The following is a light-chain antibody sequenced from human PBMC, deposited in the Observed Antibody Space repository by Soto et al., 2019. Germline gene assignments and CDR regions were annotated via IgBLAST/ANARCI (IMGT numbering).Light chain of an antibody. CDR1: QTVSSTY. Sequence: EIVLTQSPGTLSLSRGERATLSCRASQTVSSTYLAWYQQKPGQAPRLLIYGASSRATGIPDRFSGTVSGTDFTLTISRLEPEDFAVYYCQQYGSSPITFGQGTRLEI. CDR3: QQYGSSPIT. CDR2: GAS. J-gene: IGKJ5*01. V-gene: IGKV3-20*01.